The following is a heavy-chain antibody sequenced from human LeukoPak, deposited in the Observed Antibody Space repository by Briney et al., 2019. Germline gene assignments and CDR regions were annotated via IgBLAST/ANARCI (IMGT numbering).Heavy chain of an antibody. Sequence: GGSLRLSCAASGFIVSSNYMSWVRQAPGKGLEWVSVIYSGGSTYYADSVKGRFTISRDNSKNTLYLQMNSLRAEDTAVYYCAKVSGSSPGYYYYMDVWGKGTTVTVSS. CDR1: GFIVSSNY. CDR2: IYSGGST. J-gene: IGHJ6*03. V-gene: IGHV3-53*05. D-gene: IGHD6-6*01. CDR3: AKVSGSSPGYYYYMDV.